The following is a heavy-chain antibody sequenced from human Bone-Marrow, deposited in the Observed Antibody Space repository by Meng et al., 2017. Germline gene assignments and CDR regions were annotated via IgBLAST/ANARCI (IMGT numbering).Heavy chain of an antibody. CDR1: GFTFSDHY. CDR3: ARGSRYDYGDYVG. V-gene: IGHV3-11*01. J-gene: IGHJ4*02. Sequence: GESLKISCAASGFTFSDHYMSWIRQAPGKGLEWVSYISSSGSTIYYADSVKGRFTISRDNAKNSLYLQMNSLRAEDTAVYYCARGSRYDYGDYVGWGQGTLVTGSS. CDR2: ISSSGSTI. D-gene: IGHD4-17*01.